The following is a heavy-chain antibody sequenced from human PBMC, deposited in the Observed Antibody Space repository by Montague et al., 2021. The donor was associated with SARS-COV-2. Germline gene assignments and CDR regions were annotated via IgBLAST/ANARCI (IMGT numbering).Heavy chain of an antibody. J-gene: IGHJ5*01. Sequence: SLRLSCAASGFVFSDFQMSWIRQAPGKGPEWLAYIGATGLPIYYADSVKDRFTISGDNARTSLYLQLNGLTSEDTAVYYCVRALGGFGDSWGQGTLVTVSS. CDR2: IGATGLPI. D-gene: IGHD3-10*01. V-gene: IGHV3-11*01. CDR1: GFVFSDFQ. CDR3: VRALGGFGDS.